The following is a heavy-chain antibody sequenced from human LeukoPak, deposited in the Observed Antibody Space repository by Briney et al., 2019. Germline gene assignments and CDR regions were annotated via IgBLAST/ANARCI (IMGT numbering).Heavy chain of an antibody. CDR2: IRGGGGSA. CDR1: GSTFSAYA. CDR3: ARDPNGDYIGAFDM. J-gene: IGHJ3*02. V-gene: IGHV3-23*01. Sequence: GGSLRLSCTASGSTFSAYAMMWVRQAPGKGPEWVSAIRGGGGSAFYADSVKGRFTISRDNSKYTLFLQMNSLRAEDTAVYYCARDPNGDYIGAFDMWGPGTMVTVSS. D-gene: IGHD4-17*01.